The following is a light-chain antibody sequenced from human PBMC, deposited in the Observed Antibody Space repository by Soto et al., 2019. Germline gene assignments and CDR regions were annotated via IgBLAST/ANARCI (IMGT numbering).Light chain of an antibody. CDR1: QRVSSSY. CDR3: QQYGASPGT. Sequence: EIVLTQSPGTLSLSPGERATLSCRASQRVSSSYLAWYQQKPGQAPRLLIYGASRRATGIPDRFSGSGSGTDFTLTISRLEPEDFAVYYCQQYGASPGTLGQGTKVDIK. V-gene: IGKV3-20*01. CDR2: GAS. J-gene: IGKJ1*01.